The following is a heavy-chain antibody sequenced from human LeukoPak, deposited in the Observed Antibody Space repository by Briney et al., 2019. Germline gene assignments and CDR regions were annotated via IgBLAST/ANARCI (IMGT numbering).Heavy chain of an antibody. CDR3: AKGGPRIVGLGYFDY. CDR2: ISYDGSNE. V-gene: IGHV3-30*18. J-gene: IGHJ4*02. D-gene: IGHD1-26*01. CDR1: GFTFSSYG. Sequence: PGGSLRLSCAASGFTFSSYGMHWVRQAPGKGLEWVAVISYDGSNEYYADSVKGRFTISRDNSKNTLYLQMNSLRADDTAVYYCAKGGPRIVGLGYFDYWGQGTLVTVSS.